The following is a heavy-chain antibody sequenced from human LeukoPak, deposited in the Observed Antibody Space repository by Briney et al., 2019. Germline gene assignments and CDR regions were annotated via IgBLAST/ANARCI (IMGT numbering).Heavy chain of an antibody. CDR3: ARADDYYDSSGYVL. Sequence: SGGSLRLSCAASGFTFSDYYMSWIRQAPGKGLEWVSYISSSGCTIYYADSVKGRFTISRDNAKNSLYLQMNSLRAEDTAVYYCARADDYYDSSGYVLWGQGTLVTVSS. CDR1: GFTFSDYY. CDR2: ISSSGCTI. V-gene: IGHV3-11*01. J-gene: IGHJ4*02. D-gene: IGHD3-22*01.